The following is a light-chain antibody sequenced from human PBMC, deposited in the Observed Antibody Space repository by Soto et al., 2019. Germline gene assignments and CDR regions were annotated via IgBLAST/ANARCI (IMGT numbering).Light chain of an antibody. J-gene: IGKJ1*01. CDR3: QQYNTYPWT. CDR2: DAS. CDR1: QSISSW. Sequence: DIQMTQSPATLSASVGDRVTITCRASQSISSWLAWYQQKPGKVHKLLIDDASSLESGVPSRFSGSGSGTEFTLTISSQQTDDFATYYCQQYNTYPWTFGQGTKVEIK. V-gene: IGKV1-5*01.